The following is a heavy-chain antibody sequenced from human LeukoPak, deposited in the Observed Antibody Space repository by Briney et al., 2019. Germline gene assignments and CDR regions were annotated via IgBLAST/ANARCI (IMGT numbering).Heavy chain of an antibody. Sequence: SETLSLTCTVSGGSISSSSYYWGWIRQPPGKGLEWIGSIYYSGSTYYNPSLKSRVTISVDTSKNQFSLKLSSVTAAHTAVYYCARRPSYSNMLFDYWGQGTLVTVSS. CDR1: GGSISSSSYY. CDR2: IYYSGST. J-gene: IGHJ4*02. CDR3: ARRPSYSNMLFDY. D-gene: IGHD4-11*01. V-gene: IGHV4-39*01.